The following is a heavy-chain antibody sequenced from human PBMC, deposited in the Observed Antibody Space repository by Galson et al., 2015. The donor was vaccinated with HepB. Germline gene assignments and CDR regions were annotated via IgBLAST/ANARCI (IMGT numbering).Heavy chain of an antibody. D-gene: IGHD1-26*01. Sequence: SVKVSCKASGYTFTSYDINWVRQATGQGLEWMGWMNPNSGNTGYAQKFQGRVTMTRNTSISTAYMELSSLRSEDTAVYYCARRRSGSHYRTRGMDVWGQGTTVTVSS. J-gene: IGHJ6*02. V-gene: IGHV1-8*01. CDR3: ARRRSGSHYRTRGMDV. CDR1: GYTFTSYD. CDR2: MNPNSGNT.